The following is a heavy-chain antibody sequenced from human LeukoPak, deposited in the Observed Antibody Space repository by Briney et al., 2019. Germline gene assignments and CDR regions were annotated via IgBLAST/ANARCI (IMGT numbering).Heavy chain of an antibody. V-gene: IGHV1-69*01. D-gene: IGHD3-22*01. CDR2: IIPIFGTA. CDR3: ARSRTYYDSSRPDENWFDP. J-gene: IGHJ5*02. Sequence: SVKVSCKASGGTFSSYAISWVRQAPGQGLEWMGGIIPIFGTANYAQKFQGRVTITADESTSTAYMELSSLRSEDTAVYYCARSRTYYDSSRPDENWFDPWGQGTLVTVSS. CDR1: GGTFSSYA.